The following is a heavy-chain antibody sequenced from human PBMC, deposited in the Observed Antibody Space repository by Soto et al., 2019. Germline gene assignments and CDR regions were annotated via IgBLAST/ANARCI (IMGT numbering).Heavy chain of an antibody. CDR1: EYTFTNYD. J-gene: IGHJ6*02. CDR2: MNPNSGNT. Sequence: QVQLVQSGAEVKKPGASVKVSCKASEYTFTNYDINWLRQATGQGLEWMGWMNPNSGNTGYAQKFQGRVTMTRDTSISTASMELSSLRSEDTAVYYCSLGYCSGGSCSDYYYYDMDVWGQGTTVTVSS. V-gene: IGHV1-8*01. D-gene: IGHD2-15*01. CDR3: SLGYCSGGSCSDYYYYDMDV.